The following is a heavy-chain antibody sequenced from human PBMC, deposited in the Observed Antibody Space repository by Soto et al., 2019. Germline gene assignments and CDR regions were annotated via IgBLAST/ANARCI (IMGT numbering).Heavy chain of an antibody. Sequence: QVQLQESGPGLVKPSQTLSLTCTVSAGSISSGGYYWSWIRQHPGKGLEWIGYIYYSGSTYYTPSLTSRVTISVDTSKNQFSLQLSSVTAGDTAVYYCAGAYEQVVSSRYFDLWGRGTLVTVSS. CDR1: AGSISSGGYY. J-gene: IGHJ2*01. CDR2: IYYSGST. V-gene: IGHV4-31*03. D-gene: IGHD6-13*01. CDR3: AGAYEQVVSSRYFDL.